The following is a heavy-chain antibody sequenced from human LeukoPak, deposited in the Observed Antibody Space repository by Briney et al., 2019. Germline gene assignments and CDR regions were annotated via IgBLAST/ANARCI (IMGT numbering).Heavy chain of an antibody. J-gene: IGHJ4*02. CDR3: ARDYYDSSGYYFLPY. D-gene: IGHD3-22*01. V-gene: IGHV3-21*01. Sequence: GGSLRLSWEASGFTFSSYSMNWVRQAPGKGLEWVSSISSSSSYIYYADSVKGRFSISRDNAKNSLFLQMNGLRAEDTAVYYCARDYYDSSGYYFLPYWGQGTLVTVSS. CDR1: GFTFSSYS. CDR2: ISSSSSYI.